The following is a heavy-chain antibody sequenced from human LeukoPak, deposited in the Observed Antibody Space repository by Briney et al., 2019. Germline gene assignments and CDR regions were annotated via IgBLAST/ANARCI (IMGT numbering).Heavy chain of an antibody. J-gene: IGHJ4*02. CDR2: IYTSGST. D-gene: IGHD2-21*02. Sequence: SETLSLTCTVSGGSISSGSHYWSWIRQPAGKGLEWIGRIYTSGSTNYNPSLKSRVTISVDTSKNQFSLKLSSVTAADTAVYYCARAPSGVTSHFDYWGQGTLVTVSS. CDR1: GGSISSGSHY. V-gene: IGHV4-61*02. CDR3: ARAPSGVTSHFDY.